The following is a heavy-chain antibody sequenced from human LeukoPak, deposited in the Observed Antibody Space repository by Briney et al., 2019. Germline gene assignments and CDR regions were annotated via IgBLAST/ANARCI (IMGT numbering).Heavy chain of an antibody. V-gene: IGHV3-7*01. Sequence: GGSLRLSCAASGFAFSNSWMTWVRQAPGKGLEWVANINHDGSEKYYVDSMKGRFTISRDNVKNSLYLQVNSLRAEDTAVNYCARDSGHGGIFDYWGQGTLVTVSP. CDR3: ARDSGHGGIFDY. CDR1: GFAFSNSW. CDR2: INHDGSEK. J-gene: IGHJ4*02. D-gene: IGHD3-16*01.